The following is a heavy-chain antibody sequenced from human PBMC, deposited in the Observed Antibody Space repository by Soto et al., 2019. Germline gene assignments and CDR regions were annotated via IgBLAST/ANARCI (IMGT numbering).Heavy chain of an antibody. D-gene: IGHD1-26*01. CDR1: GFTFSSYA. CDR2: ISGSGGST. Sequence: GGSLRLSCAASGFTFSSYAMSWVRQAPGKGLEWVSAISGSGGSTYYADSVKGRFTISRDNAKNTLYLKMNSLRAEDTAVYYCAKARGIVGAQGFDYWGQGTLVTVSS. J-gene: IGHJ4*02. CDR3: AKARGIVGAQGFDY. V-gene: IGHV3-23*01.